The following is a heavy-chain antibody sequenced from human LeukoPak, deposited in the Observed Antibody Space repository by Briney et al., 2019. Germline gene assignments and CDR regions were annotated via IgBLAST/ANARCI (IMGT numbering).Heavy chain of an antibody. J-gene: IGHJ2*01. CDR2: IYPGDSDT. D-gene: IGHD5-18*01. CDR1: GYDFTNYW. Sequence: GESLKISCEGSGYDFTNYWIGSVRQMPGKGLEWMGVIYPGDSDTRYSPSFQGHFTISADKSITTAYLQWSSLKASDSAMYYCARSYSYGYFDLWGRGTLVTVSS. CDR3: ARSYSYGYFDL. V-gene: IGHV5-51*01.